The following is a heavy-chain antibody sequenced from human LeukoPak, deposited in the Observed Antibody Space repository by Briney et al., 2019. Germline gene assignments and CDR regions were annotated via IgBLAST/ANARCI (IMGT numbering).Heavy chain of an antibody. CDR1: GGSISSSNYY. V-gene: IGHV4-39*01. Sequence: TSETLSLTCTVSGGSISSSNYYWAWIRQPPGKGLEWIGSIYQSGTTNYNASLMSRVSISVDTSKNQFSLKLTSVTGADTAVYYCARHKSPQPLHVWGQGTLVTVPS. CDR2: IYQSGTT. CDR3: ARHKSPQPLHV. D-gene: IGHD2-2*01. J-gene: IGHJ4*02.